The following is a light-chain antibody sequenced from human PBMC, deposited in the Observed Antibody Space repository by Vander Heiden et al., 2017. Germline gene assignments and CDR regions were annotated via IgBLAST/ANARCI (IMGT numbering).Light chain of an antibody. CDR2: DAS. Sequence: EIVLTQSPGPLSLCPGERATLSCRASQSVSRNWLAWYQQKPGQAPRLFICDASSRATDIPDRFSGSGSGTDFALTISRLEPEDFAVYYCQQYGTSPWTFGQGTKVEIK. CDR1: QSVSRNW. J-gene: IGKJ1*01. CDR3: QQYGTSPWT. V-gene: IGKV3-20*01.